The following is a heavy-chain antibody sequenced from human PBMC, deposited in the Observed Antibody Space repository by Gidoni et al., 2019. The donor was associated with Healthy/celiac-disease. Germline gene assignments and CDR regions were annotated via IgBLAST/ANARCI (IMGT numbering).Heavy chain of an antibody. J-gene: IGHJ3*02. CDR3: ARGHCSSTSCYEGDAFDI. CDR2: IYQSGST. Sequence: LEWIGEIYQSGSTNYNPSLKSRVTISVDKSKNQFSLKLSSVTAADTAVYYCARGHCSSTSCYEGDAFDIWGQGTMVTVSS. V-gene: IGHV4-4*02. D-gene: IGHD2-2*01.